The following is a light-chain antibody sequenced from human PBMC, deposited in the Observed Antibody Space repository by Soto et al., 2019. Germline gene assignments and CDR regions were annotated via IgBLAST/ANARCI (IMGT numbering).Light chain of an antibody. CDR3: QQYGSSRA. V-gene: IGKV3-11*01. CDR1: QSVSSY. Sequence: VLTQSPATLSVSPGERATLSCRASQSVSSYLAWYQQKPGQAPRLLIYDASNRATGIPARFSGSGSGTDFTLTISSLEPEDFAVYYCQQYGSSRAFGQGTKVDIK. J-gene: IGKJ1*01. CDR2: DAS.